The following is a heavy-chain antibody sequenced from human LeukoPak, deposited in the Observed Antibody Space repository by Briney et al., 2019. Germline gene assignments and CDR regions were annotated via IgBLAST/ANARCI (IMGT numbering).Heavy chain of an antibody. CDR3: ARHPTGRSYLDY. J-gene: IGHJ4*02. CDR2: IYYSGST. V-gene: IGHV4-39*01. Sequence: LRLSCAASGFTFSDYYMSWIRQPPGKGLEWIGSIYYSGSTYYNPSLKSRVTISVDTSKNQFSLKLSSVTAADTAVYYCARHPTGRSYLDYWGQGTLVTVSS. D-gene: IGHD3-10*01. CDR1: GFTFSDYY.